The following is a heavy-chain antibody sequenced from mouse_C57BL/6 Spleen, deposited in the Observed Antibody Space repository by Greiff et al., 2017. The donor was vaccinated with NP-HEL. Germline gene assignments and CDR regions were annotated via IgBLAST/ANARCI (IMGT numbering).Heavy chain of an antibody. J-gene: IGHJ4*01. CDR2: ISDGGSYT. V-gene: IGHV5-4*01. D-gene: IGHD2-14*01. Sequence: EVQGVESGGGLVKPGGSLKLSCAASGFTFSSYAMSWVRQTPEKRLEWVATISDGGSYTYYPDNVKGRFTISRDNAKNNLYLQMSHLKSEDTAMYYCARVGYPYYYAMDYWGQGTSVTVSS. CDR3: ARVGYPYYYAMDY. CDR1: GFTFSSYA.